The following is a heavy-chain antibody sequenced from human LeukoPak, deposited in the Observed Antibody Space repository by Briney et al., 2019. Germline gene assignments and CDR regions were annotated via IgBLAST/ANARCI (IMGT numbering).Heavy chain of an antibody. V-gene: IGHV1-18*01. Sequence: GSASVSCKASGYTFSSYGISWVRHAPGPGLELMGWISAYIGNTNYAQKLQGRVTMTTDTSTSTAYMELRSLRSDDTAVYYCARVWGDYYDSSGYFDYYYYMDVWGKGTTVTVSS. CDR1: GYTFSSYG. J-gene: IGHJ6*03. D-gene: IGHD3-22*01. CDR3: ARVWGDYYDSSGYFDYYYYMDV. CDR2: ISAYIGNT.